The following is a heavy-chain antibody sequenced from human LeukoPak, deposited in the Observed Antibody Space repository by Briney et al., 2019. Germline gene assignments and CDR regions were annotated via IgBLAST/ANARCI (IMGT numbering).Heavy chain of an antibody. CDR1: GFPFSTYA. CDR2: IGGSGSST. CDR3: AKQGSGSYLEH. J-gene: IGHJ4*02. Sequence: PGGSLRLSCAASGFPFSTYAMSWVRQAPGKGLEWVSSIGGSGSSTYYADSVKGRFTISRDNSKNTLYLQMNSLRAEDAAVYYCAKQGSGSYLEHWGQGTLVTVSS. V-gene: IGHV3-23*01. D-gene: IGHD1-26*01.